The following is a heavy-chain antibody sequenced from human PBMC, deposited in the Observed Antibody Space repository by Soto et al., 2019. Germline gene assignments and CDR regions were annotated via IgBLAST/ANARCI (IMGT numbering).Heavy chain of an antibody. CDR2: IHYSGTT. CDR1: GGSMRNYF. V-gene: IGHV4-59*01. CDR3: AAGEDSSRNLAPYYLDF. Sequence: PSETLSLTCTVSGGSMRNYFWTWIRQPPGKGLEWIGYIHYSGTTSFFPSYNPSLRSRVTISEDTSKNQFSLKLLSVTTADTAVYFCAAGEDSSRNLAPYYLDFWGRGTLVTVSS. J-gene: IGHJ4*02. D-gene: IGHD6-13*01.